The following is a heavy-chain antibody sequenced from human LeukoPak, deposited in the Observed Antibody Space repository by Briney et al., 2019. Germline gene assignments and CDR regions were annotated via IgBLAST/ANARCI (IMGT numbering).Heavy chain of an antibody. CDR3: AKQPRVATIEIFDY. CDR1: GFTFSSYA. V-gene: IGHV3-23*01. J-gene: IGHJ4*02. Sequence: GVSLRLSCAASGFTFSSYAMSWVRHAPGKGLEWVSSISGGGAVTYYADSVKGRFTISRDNSKNTVYLQMNSLRAEDTAVYYCAKQPRVATIEIFDYWGQGTLVTVSS. D-gene: IGHD5-12*01. CDR2: ISGGGAVT.